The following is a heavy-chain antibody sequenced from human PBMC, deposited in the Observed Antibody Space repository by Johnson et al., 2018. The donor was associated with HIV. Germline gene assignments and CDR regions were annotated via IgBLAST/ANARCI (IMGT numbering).Heavy chain of an antibody. Sequence: QVHLVESGGGVVQPGRSLRLSCAASGFTFSSYGMHWVRQAPGKGLEWVAVIWYDGRNKYYADSVTGRFTISRDNSKNTLYLQMNSLRAEDTAVYYCARIGLPYYYGSGSYSHDAFDIWGQGTMVTVSS. V-gene: IGHV3-33*01. CDR1: GFTFSSYG. D-gene: IGHD3-10*01. J-gene: IGHJ3*02. CDR3: ARIGLPYYYGSGSYSHDAFDI. CDR2: IWYDGRNK.